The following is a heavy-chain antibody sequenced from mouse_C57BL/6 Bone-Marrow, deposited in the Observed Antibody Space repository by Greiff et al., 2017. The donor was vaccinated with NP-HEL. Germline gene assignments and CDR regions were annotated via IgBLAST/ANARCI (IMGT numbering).Heavy chain of an antibody. D-gene: IGHD4-1*01. CDR3: ARGGTGTPYWYFDV. J-gene: IGHJ1*03. CDR1: GYSITSGYY. Sequence: ESGPGLVKPSQSLSLTCSVTGYSITSGYYWNWIRQFPGNKLEWMGYISYDGSNNYNPSLKNRISITRDTSKNQFFLKLNSVTTEDIATYYCARGGTGTPYWYFDVWGTGTTVTVSS. CDR2: ISYDGSN. V-gene: IGHV3-6*01.